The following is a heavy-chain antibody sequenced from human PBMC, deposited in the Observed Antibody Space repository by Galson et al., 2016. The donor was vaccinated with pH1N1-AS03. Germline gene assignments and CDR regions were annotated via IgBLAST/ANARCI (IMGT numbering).Heavy chain of an antibody. V-gene: IGHV4-4*01. CDR1: GGSMTSPDW. J-gene: IGHJ4*02. CDR3: ASAGYHTPGYHY. Sequence: ETLSLSCAVSGGSMTSPDWWTWVRQPPGKGLEWIGEVHYSGTTSYNPSLNSRVTMSIDKSNNQFSLNLGSVTAADTAVYFCASAGYHTPGYHYWGQGALVTVSS. D-gene: IGHD3-16*02. CDR2: VHYSGTT.